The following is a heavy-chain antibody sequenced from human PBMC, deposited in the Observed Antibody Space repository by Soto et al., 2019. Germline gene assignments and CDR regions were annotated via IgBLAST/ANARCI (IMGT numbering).Heavy chain of an antibody. Sequence: EVQLVQSGGGLVQPGGSLRLSCEVSGFNFSGHWMSWVRQAPGKGLEWVATIKQDGIEKYYVDSVKGRFTISRDNTKTSLYLQMSTLRADETAVYYCARESARWLLSFFDYWGQGTVVTVSS. J-gene: IGHJ4*02. D-gene: IGHD5-12*01. V-gene: IGHV3-7*01. CDR1: GFNFSGHW. CDR2: IKQDGIEK. CDR3: ARESARWLLSFFDY.